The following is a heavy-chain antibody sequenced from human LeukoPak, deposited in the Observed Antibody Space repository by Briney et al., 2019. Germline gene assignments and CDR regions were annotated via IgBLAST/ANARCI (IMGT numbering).Heavy chain of an antibody. D-gene: IGHD2-2*02. CDR2: IKQDGSEK. CDR1: GFSFSTYW. CDR3: AKGIGSTSCYNY. J-gene: IGHJ4*02. V-gene: IGHV3-7*05. Sequence: PGGSLRLSCAASGFSFSTYWMSWVRQAPGKGLEWVANIKQDGSEKYYVDSAKGRFTISRDNAKNSLYLQMNSLRAEDTAVYYCAKGIGSTSCYNYYGQGTLVTVSS.